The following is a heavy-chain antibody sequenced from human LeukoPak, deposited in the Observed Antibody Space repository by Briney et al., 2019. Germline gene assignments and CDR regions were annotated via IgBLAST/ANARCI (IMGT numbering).Heavy chain of an antibody. D-gene: IGHD4-17*01. CDR1: GFIFSTYA. CDR3: AKDPNGDYVGGFDM. V-gene: IGHV3-23*01. CDR2: ISASGGMT. J-gene: IGHJ3*02. Sequence: GESLRLSCAGSGFIFSTYAISCVRHAPRKGPEWVSGISASGGMTIYADSVKGRFTISRDDSKNTLYLDMNGLRVEDTAVYYCAKDPNGDYVGGFDMWGQGTMVTVSS.